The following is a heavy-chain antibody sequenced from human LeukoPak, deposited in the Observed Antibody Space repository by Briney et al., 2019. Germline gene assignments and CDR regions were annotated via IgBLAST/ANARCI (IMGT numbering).Heavy chain of an antibody. CDR1: GYTLSSYG. D-gene: IGHD6-19*01. J-gene: IGHJ3*02. CDR3: ARIGAGMSAARAFDI. V-gene: IGHV1-18*01. Sequence: ASVKVSCKASGYTLSSYGISWVRQVPGQGLEWMGWISAYNGNTNYAQKVQGRVTMTTDTSTSTAYMELRSLRSDDTALYYCARIGAGMSAARAFDIWGQGTMVTVSS. CDR2: ISAYNGNT.